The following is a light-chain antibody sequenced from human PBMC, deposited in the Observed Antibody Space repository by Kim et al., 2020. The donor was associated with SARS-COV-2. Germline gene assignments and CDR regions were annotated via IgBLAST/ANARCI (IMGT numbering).Light chain of an antibody. J-gene: IGLJ1*01. V-gene: IGLV2-11*01. CDR1: SSDVGGYNY. CDR2: DVS. Sequence: PGRSVTTSCTGTSSDVGGYNYVSWYKQHPGKAPKLLIHDVSRRPSGVPDRFSGSKSANTASLTISGLQAEDEADYYCCSYAGSSYVFGTGTKVTVL. CDR3: CSYAGSSYV.